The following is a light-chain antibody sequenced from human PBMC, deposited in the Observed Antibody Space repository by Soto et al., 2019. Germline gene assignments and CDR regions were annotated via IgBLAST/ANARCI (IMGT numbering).Light chain of an antibody. CDR2: GAS. CDR1: QSISSN. Sequence: IVMTQSPATLSVSPGQRATLSCRASQSISSNLAWYQQRPGQAPRLLIYGASTRATGVPARFSGSGSGTDFVLTISSLQSEDFAIYYCQQYNKWPLFTFGPGTRVDF. V-gene: IGKV3-15*01. CDR3: QQYNKWPLFT. J-gene: IGKJ3*01.